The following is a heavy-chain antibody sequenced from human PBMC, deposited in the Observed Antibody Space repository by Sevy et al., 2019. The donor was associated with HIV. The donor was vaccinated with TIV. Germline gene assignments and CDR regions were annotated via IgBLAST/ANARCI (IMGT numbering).Heavy chain of an antibody. CDR1: GFILTDYW. V-gene: IGHV3-7*01. D-gene: IGHD3-3*01. CDR2: IKQDQSEQ. J-gene: IGHJ4*02. CDR3: AREVGGFNWRPYYFDS. Sequence: GGSLRLSCETSGFILTDYWMSWVRQIPGKGLEWVATIKQDQSEQYYVDSVKGRFAISRDSAKKSVSLQMNGLRAEDTALYFCAREVGGFNWRPYYFDSWGQGTLVTVSS.